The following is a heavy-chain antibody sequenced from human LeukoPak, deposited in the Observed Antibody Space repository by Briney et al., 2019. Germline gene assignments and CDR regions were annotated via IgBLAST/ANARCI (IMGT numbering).Heavy chain of an antibody. V-gene: IGHV1-8*02. Sequence: ASVKVSCKASGYTFTSYDINWVRQATGQGLEWMGWMNPNSGNTGYAQKVQGRVTMTTETSTSTAYMELRSLRSDDTAVYYCARDLCSGGRCYWYYFDYWGQGTLVTVSS. CDR3: ARDLCSGGRCYWYYFDY. CDR2: MNPNSGNT. J-gene: IGHJ4*02. CDR1: GYTFTSYD. D-gene: IGHD2-15*01.